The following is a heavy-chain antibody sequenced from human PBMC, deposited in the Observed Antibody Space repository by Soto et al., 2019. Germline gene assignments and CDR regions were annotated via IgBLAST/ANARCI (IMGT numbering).Heavy chain of an antibody. D-gene: IGHD2-15*01. Sequence: ASVPVSCLASGYTFPSNYMHWVRQAPGQGLEWMGIINPSGGGTSYAQKFQGRVTMTRDTSTSTVYMELSSLRSEDTAVYYCARDGALHYWGQGTLVTVSS. CDR1: GYTFPSNY. V-gene: IGHV1-46*01. CDR3: ARDGALHY. J-gene: IGHJ4*02. CDR2: INPSGGGT.